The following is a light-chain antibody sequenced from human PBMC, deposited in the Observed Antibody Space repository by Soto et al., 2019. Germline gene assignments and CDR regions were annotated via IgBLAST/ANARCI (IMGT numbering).Light chain of an antibody. V-gene: IGKV1-27*01. CDR2: DAS. J-gene: IGKJ1*01. CDR1: QGIKNY. Sequence: DLQMTQSPSSLSASVGDRVTIACRASQGIKNYLVWYQQKPGKVPKLLIYDASTLQSGVPSRFSGSGSGTDFPLTISSLRPEDVAAYYCQKYNGAEWTVGQGTKVELK. CDR3: QKYNGAEWT.